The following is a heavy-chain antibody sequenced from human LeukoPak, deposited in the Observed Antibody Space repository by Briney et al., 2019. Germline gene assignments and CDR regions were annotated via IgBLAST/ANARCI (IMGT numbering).Heavy chain of an antibody. CDR1: GYTFTGYY. Sequence: SVKVSCKASGYTFTGYYMHWVRQAPGQGLEWMGGIIPIFGTANYAQKFQGRVTITADESTSTAYMELSSLRSEDTAVYYCARDRVVAATHLYNWFDPWGQGTLVTVSS. J-gene: IGHJ5*02. V-gene: IGHV1-69*13. CDR3: ARDRVVAATHLYNWFDP. CDR2: IIPIFGTA. D-gene: IGHD2-15*01.